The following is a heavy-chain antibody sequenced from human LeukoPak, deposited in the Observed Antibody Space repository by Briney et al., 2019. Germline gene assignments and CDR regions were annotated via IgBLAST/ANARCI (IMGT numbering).Heavy chain of an antibody. D-gene: IGHD3-16*01. CDR2: ISAYNGNT. J-gene: IGHJ6*02. Sequence: ASVKVSCKASGYTFTSYGISWVRQAPGQGLEWMGWISAYNGNTNYAQKLQGRVTMTTDTSTSTAYMELRSLRSDDTAVYYCAREAPRRGESYYYYGMDVWGQGTTVTVSS. CDR1: GYTFTSYG. V-gene: IGHV1-18*01. CDR3: AREAPRRGESYYYYGMDV.